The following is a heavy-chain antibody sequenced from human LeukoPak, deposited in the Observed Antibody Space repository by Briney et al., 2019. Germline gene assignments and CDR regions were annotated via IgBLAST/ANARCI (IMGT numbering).Heavy chain of an antibody. Sequence: PGASLRLSCSASGFTFSHYAMHWVHQAPGKGLEYVSAISSNGGTTNYADSVKGRFTISRDNSKNALYLQMSSLGVEDTAMYYCVKVGGCTGGTCYYSDYWGQGTLVTVSS. V-gene: IGHV3-64D*06. CDR1: GFTFSHYA. J-gene: IGHJ4*02. D-gene: IGHD2-8*02. CDR3: VKVGGCTGGTCYYSDY. CDR2: ISSNGGTT.